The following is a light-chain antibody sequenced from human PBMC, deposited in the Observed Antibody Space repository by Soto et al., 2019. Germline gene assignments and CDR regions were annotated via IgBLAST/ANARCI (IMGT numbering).Light chain of an antibody. CDR1: SSDVGGYKY. J-gene: IGLJ1*01. Sequence: QSALTQPASVSGSPGQSITISCTGTSSDVGGYKYVSWYQQHPGKAPKLMIYDVSNRPSGVSNRFSGYKSGNTASLTISGVQAEDEADYYCSSYTSSVNYVFGTGTKVTV. CDR3: SSYTSSVNYV. V-gene: IGLV2-14*03. CDR2: DVS.